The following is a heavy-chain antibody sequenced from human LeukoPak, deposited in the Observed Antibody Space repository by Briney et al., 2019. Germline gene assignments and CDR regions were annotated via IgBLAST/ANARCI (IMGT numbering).Heavy chain of an antibody. D-gene: IGHD3-3*01. Sequence: GESLRLSCAASGFTFSSYWMSWVRQAPGKGLEWVANIKQDGSEKYYVDSVKGRFTISRDNAKNSLYLQMNSLRAEDTAVYYCARFASDFWSGYRKGYFDYWGQGTLVTVSS. CDR2: IKQDGSEK. V-gene: IGHV3-7*01. CDR1: GFTFSSYW. J-gene: IGHJ4*02. CDR3: ARFASDFWSGYRKGYFDY.